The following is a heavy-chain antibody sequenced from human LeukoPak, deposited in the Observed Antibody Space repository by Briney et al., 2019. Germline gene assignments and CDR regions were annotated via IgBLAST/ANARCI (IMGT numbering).Heavy chain of an antibody. CDR3: ARLGWWEQKPSPFDY. V-gene: IGHV1-18*01. D-gene: IGHD2-15*01. Sequence: ASVKVSCTASGYTFTSYGISWVRQAPGQGLEWMGWISAYNGNTNYAQKLQGRVTMTTDTSTSTAYMELRSLRSDDTAVYYCARLGWWEQKPSPFDYWGQGTLVTVSS. CDR1: GYTFTSYG. CDR2: ISAYNGNT. J-gene: IGHJ4*02.